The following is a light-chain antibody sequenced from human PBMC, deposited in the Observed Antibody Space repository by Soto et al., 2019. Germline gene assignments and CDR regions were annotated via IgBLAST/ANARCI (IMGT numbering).Light chain of an antibody. CDR2: EVS. Sequence: QSALTQPASVSGSPGQSITISCTGTSSDVGGYNYVSWYQQHPGKAPKLMIYEVSNRPSGVSNRFSGSKSGNTASLTISGLQAEDEADYYCSVYTRSSTRVFGGGTKVTVL. CDR3: SVYTRSSTRV. V-gene: IGLV2-14*01. J-gene: IGLJ3*02. CDR1: SSDVGGYNY.